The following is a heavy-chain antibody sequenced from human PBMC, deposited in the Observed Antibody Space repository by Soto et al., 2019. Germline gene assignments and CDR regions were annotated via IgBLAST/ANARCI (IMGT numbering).Heavy chain of an antibody. CDR3: ARDSIAAAEYYFDY. D-gene: IGHD6-13*01. CDR1: GGSLISGGYY. J-gene: IGHJ4*02. V-gene: IGHV4-31*03. CDR2: IYYSGST. Sequence: QVQLQESGPGLVKPSQTLSLTCTVSGGSLISGGYYWSWIRQHPGKGLEWIGYIYYSGSTYYTPSLNSRVTISVDTSKNQFSLKLSSVTAADTAVYYCARDSIAAAEYYFDYWGQGTLVTVSS.